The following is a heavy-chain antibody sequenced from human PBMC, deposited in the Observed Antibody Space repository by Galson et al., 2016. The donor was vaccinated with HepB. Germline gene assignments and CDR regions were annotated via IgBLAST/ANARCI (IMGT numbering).Heavy chain of an antibody. D-gene: IGHD2-15*01. J-gene: IGHJ3*02. Sequence: SLRLSCAASGFTFSTHWMHWVRQAPGKGLVCVSRISEDGRATNYADSVKGRFAISRDNAKNTLYLQMNSLSAEDTAIYYCARVFPARCSCRSCFSEGAFDIWGQGKMVIVSS. V-gene: IGHV3-74*01. CDR3: ARVFPARCSCRSCFSEGAFDI. CDR1: GFTFSTHW. CDR2: ISEDGRAT.